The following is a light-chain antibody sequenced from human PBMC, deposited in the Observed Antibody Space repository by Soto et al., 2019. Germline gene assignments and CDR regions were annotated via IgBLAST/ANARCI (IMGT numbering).Light chain of an antibody. Sequence: QPVLTQPPSASGAPRQRVTISCSGSSSNIGNNAVNWYQQFPGRAPKLLIYYDDLLPSGVSDRCSGSKSGTSASLAISGLQSEDEADYYCATWEDSLNGQVFGGGTKLTVL. J-gene: IGLJ2*01. CDR2: YDD. V-gene: IGLV1-36*01. CDR3: ATWEDSLNGQV. CDR1: SSNIGNNA.